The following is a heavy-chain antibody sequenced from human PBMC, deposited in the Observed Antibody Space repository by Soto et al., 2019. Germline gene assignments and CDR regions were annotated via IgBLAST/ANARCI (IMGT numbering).Heavy chain of an antibody. Sequence: SETLSLTCTVSGGSLSSGAYYWSWIRQHPGKGLEWIGYIYYSGSTNYNPSLKSRVTISVDTSKNQFSLKLSSVTTADTAVYYCKKLSWADYGGIFDPWGQGTLVTVSS. J-gene: IGHJ5*02. V-gene: IGHV4-61*08. CDR2: IYYSGST. D-gene: IGHD4-17*01. CDR3: KKLSWADYGGIFDP. CDR1: GGSLSSGAYY.